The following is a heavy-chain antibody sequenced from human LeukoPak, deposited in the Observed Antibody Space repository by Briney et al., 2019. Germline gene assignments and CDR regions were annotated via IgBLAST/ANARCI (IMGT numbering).Heavy chain of an antibody. CDR1: GDSISSGGYY. V-gene: IGHV4-30-2*01. J-gene: IGHJ6*03. CDR3: ARVKSAATLYYYYYMDV. CDR2: IYHSGSA. Sequence: PSETLSLTCTVSGDSISSGGYYWSWIRQPPGKGLEWIGYIYHSGSAYYNPSLKSRVTISVDRSKNLFSLKVSFVAAADTAVYYCARVKSAATLYYYYYMDVWGKGTTVTVS. D-gene: IGHD2-15*01.